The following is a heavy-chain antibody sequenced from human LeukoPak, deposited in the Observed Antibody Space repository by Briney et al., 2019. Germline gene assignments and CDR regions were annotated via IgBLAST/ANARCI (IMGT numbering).Heavy chain of an antibody. CDR3: AREGDYYGSGSYHTYYFDY. CDR1: GFTFSSYW. V-gene: IGHV3-7*01. J-gene: IGHJ4*02. D-gene: IGHD3-10*01. Sequence: GGSLRLSCAASGFTFSSYWMSWVRQAPGKGLEWVANIKQDGSEKYYVDSVKGRFTISRDNAKNSVYLQMNSLRDEDTAVYYCAREGDYYGSGSYHTYYFDYWGRGTLVTVSS. CDR2: IKQDGSEK.